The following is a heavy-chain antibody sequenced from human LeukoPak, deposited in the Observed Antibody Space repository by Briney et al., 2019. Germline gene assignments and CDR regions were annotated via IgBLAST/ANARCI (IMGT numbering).Heavy chain of an antibody. CDR1: GDSISSNMYY. J-gene: IGHJ4*02. D-gene: IGHD4-17*01. CDR3: ARARGTVTTRGSGKYYFDY. Sequence: SETLSLTCTVSGDSISSNMYYWGWVRQSPGKGLEWIGSIYYSGSTYFNPSLKSRFAVSVDTSKNQFSLKLSSVTAADTGEYYCARARGTVTTRGSGKYYFDYWGQGTLVTVSS. V-gene: IGHV4-39*01. CDR2: IYYSGST.